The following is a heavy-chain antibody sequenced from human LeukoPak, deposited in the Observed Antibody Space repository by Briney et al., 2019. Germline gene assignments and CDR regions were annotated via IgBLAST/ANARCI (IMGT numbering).Heavy chain of an antibody. CDR3: ARSGIKMVRGVIIKSPYHMDV. CDR1: GFTFSSYT. V-gene: IGHV3-21*01. J-gene: IGHJ6*03. CDR2: ISSSSSYI. Sequence: GGSLRLSCAASGFTFSSYTMNWVRQAPGKGLEWVSSISSSSSYIYYADSVKGRFTISRDDAKNSLSLQMNSLRAEDTAVYYCARSGIKMVRGVIIKSPYHMDVWGKGTTVTVSS. D-gene: IGHD3-10*01.